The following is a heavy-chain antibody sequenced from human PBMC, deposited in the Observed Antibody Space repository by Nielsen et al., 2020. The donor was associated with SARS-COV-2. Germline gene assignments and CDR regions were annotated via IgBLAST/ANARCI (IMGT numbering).Heavy chain of an antibody. CDR1: GFSVSSHD. CDR3: ARDPRVRYFDWIYFDY. V-gene: IGHV3-53*01. D-gene: IGHD3-9*01. J-gene: IGHJ4*02. Sequence: GESLKISCAASGFSVSSHDMNWVRQAPGKGLQWVSLIYSDGSTKYADSVKGRFTISRDNSRNTVYLQMNSLRPEDTAVYYCARDPRVRYFDWIYFDYWGQGTLVTVSS. CDR2: IYSDGST.